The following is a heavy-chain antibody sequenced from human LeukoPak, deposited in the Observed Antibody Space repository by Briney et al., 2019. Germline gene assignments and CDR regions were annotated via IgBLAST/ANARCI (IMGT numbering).Heavy chain of an antibody. J-gene: IGHJ4*02. V-gene: IGHV3-48*03. D-gene: IGHD1-1*01. Sequence: PGGSLRLSCAASGFTFSSYEMNWVRQAPGKGLEWVSYISSSGSTIYYADSVKGRVTISRDNATNSLYMQMNSLRSEDTGVYYCASQLDWGQGTLVTVSS. CDR3: ASQLD. CDR1: GFTFSSYE. CDR2: ISSSGSTI.